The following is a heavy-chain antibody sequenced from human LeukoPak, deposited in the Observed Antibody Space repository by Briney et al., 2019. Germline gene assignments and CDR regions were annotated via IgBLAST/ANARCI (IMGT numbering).Heavy chain of an antibody. CDR3: ARGTASYYDTDTYLYYFDY. J-gene: IGHJ4*02. CDR2: VNPNSGNS. Sequence: ASVKVSCKASGYTFTSYDINWVRQATGQGLEWMGWVNPNSGNSGYAQKFQGRVSMTRDNSKSTAYMELSSLRSEDTAVYYCARGTASYYDTDTYLYYFDYWGQGTLVTVSS. CDR1: GYTFTSYD. D-gene: IGHD3-22*01. V-gene: IGHV1-8*01.